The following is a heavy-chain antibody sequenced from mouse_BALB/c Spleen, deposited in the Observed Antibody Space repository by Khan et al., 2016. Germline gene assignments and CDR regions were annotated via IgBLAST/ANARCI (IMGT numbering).Heavy chain of an antibody. V-gene: IGHV2-5*01. CDR1: GFSLTTYG. Sequence: VQLQESGPGLVQPSQSLTITCTVSGFSLTTYGVHWVRQSPGKGLEWLGVIWRGGSTDYNATFMSRLSITKDNSKTRVFFKMNSLQTEDTAIYYCAKNLVDGDHFYAMDYWGQGTSVTVSS. CDR2: IWRGGST. D-gene: IGHD2-13*01. CDR3: AKNLVDGDHFYAMDY. J-gene: IGHJ4*01.